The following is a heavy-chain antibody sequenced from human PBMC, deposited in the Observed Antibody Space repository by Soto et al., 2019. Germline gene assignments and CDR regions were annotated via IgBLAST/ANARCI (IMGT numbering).Heavy chain of an antibody. Sequence: SETLSLTWTVSGGSISSYYWSWIRQPPGKGLEWIGDIYYSGSTNDNPSLKSRVTISVDTSKNQFSLKLSSVPAADTAVYYCASVGYYGSGSYHYGMDVWGQGTTVTVSS. V-gene: IGHV4-59*01. D-gene: IGHD3-10*01. J-gene: IGHJ6*02. CDR2: IYYSGST. CDR1: GGSISSYY. CDR3: ASVGYYGSGSYHYGMDV.